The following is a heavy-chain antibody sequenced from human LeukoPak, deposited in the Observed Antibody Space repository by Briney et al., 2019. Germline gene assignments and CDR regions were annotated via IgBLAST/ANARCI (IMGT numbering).Heavy chain of an antibody. Sequence: GGSLRLSCAASGFTFSSYSMNWVRQAPGKGLEWVSSISSSSSYIYYADSVKGRFTISRDNAKNSLYLQMNSLKTEDTAVYYCTRDSNPPEGFDPWGQGTLVTVSS. J-gene: IGHJ5*02. CDR3: TRDSNPPEGFDP. CDR1: GFTFSSYS. V-gene: IGHV3-21*03. CDR2: ISSSSSYI.